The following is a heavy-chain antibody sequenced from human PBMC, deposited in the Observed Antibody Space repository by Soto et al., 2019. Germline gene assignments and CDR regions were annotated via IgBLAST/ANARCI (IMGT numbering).Heavy chain of an antibody. J-gene: IGHJ4*02. CDR2: MNPNSGNT. CDR3: ARSPVHSSGWYPTDY. Sequence: GASVKVSCKASGYTFTSYDINWVRQATGQGLEWMGWMNPNSGNTGYAPKFQGRVTMTRNTSISTAYMELSSLRSEDTAVYYCARSPVHSSGWYPTDYWGQGTLVTVSS. CDR1: GYTFTSYD. D-gene: IGHD6-19*01. V-gene: IGHV1-8*01.